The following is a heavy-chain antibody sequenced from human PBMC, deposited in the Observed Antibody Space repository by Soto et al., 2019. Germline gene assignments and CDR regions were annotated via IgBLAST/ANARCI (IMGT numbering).Heavy chain of an antibody. CDR2: IYWDDDK. J-gene: IGHJ5*02. CDR3: AHRRGPAEWRQLRKRYNWFDP. Sequence: QITLKESGPTLVKPSQTLTLTCTFSGFSLSTSGVGVGWIRQPPGKALEWLALIYWDDDKRYSPSLKSRLTINKDTSKNHVVLTMTNMDPVDTATYYCAHRRGPAEWRQLRKRYNWFDPWGQGTLVTVSS. D-gene: IGHD5-18*01. V-gene: IGHV2-5*02. CDR1: GFSLSTSGVG.